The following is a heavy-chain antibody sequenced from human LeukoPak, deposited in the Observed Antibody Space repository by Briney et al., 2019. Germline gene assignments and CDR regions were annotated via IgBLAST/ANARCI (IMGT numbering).Heavy chain of an antibody. J-gene: IGHJ6*03. CDR1: GGSLSSGGYY. CDR3: AKDDYYYYYMDG. Sequence: TLSLTCTVSGGSLSSGGYYWSWTRQHPGKGLEWLVYIYYSGSNYSNTSLKSRVTISVNTSKNQFCLKLSAVTAADTAVYYCAKDDYYYYYMDGWGKATTVTVSS. CDR2: IYYSGSN. V-gene: IGHV4-31*03.